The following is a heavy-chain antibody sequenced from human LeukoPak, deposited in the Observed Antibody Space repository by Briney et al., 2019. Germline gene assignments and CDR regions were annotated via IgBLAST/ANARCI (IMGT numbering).Heavy chain of an antibody. CDR1: GFTFSSYS. V-gene: IGHV3-21*01. CDR3: AREYYYDSSGYYFDY. Sequence: GGSLRLSCAASGFTFSSYSMNWVRQAPGKGLEWVSSISSSSSYIYCADSVKGRFTISRDNAKNSLYLQMNSLRAEDTAVYYCAREYYYDSSGYYFDYWGQGTLVTVSS. CDR2: ISSSSSYI. D-gene: IGHD3-22*01. J-gene: IGHJ4*02.